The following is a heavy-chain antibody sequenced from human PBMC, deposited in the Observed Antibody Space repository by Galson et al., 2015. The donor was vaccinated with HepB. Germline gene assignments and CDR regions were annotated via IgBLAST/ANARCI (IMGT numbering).Heavy chain of an antibody. D-gene: IGHD6-19*01. CDR3: ARVEGQQWLVRGVDF. J-gene: IGHJ4*02. CDR1: GGTFSSYA. Sequence: SVKVSCKASGGTFSSYAISWVRQAPGQGLEWMGRIIPILGIANYAQKFQGRVTITADKSTSTAYMELSSLRSEDTAVYYCARVEGQQWLVRGVDFWGQGTLVTVSS. CDR2: IIPILGIA. V-gene: IGHV1-69*04.